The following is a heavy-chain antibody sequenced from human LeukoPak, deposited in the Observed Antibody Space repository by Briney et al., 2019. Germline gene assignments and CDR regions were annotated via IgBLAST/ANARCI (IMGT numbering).Heavy chain of an antibody. CDR1: GFTFSSYG. J-gene: IGHJ6*02. V-gene: IGHV3-30*18. CDR3: AKMEGYDSSGYSGYYYYYYGMDV. Sequence: QSGGSLRLSCAASGFTFSSYGMHWVRQAPGKGLEWVAVISYDGSNKYYADSVKGRFTISRDNSKNTLYLQMNSLRAEDTAVYYCAKMEGYDSSGYSGYYYYYYGMDVWGQGTTVTVSS. D-gene: IGHD3-22*01. CDR2: ISYDGSNK.